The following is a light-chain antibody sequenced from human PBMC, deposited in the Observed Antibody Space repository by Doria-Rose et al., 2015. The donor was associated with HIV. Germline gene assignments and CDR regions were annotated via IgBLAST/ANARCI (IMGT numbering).Light chain of an antibody. V-gene: IGKV4-1*01. CDR1: QSLLYTSKNY. CDR2: WSS. Sequence: DIQMTQSPESLGMSLGERATLNCKSNQSLLYTSKNYLAWNQQKPGQHPKLMIYWSSTRQSGVPARFSGSGSGTDFTLTSSSLEAEDVAVYYCQQYYDTPSFGPGTTVDIK. CDR3: QQYYDTPS. J-gene: IGKJ3*01.